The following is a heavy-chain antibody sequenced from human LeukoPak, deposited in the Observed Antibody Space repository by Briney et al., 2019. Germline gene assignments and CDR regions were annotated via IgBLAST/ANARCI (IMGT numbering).Heavy chain of an antibody. D-gene: IGHD6-6*01. CDR2: INPNSGGT. CDR1: GYTFTGYY. Sequence: GASVKVSCKASGYTFTGYYMHWVPQAPGQGLEWMGWINPNSGGTNYAQKFQGRVTMTRDTSISTAYTELSRLRSDDPAVYYCARGRIAARPGYFQHWGQGTLVTVSS. V-gene: IGHV1-2*02. J-gene: IGHJ1*01. CDR3: ARGRIAARPGYFQH.